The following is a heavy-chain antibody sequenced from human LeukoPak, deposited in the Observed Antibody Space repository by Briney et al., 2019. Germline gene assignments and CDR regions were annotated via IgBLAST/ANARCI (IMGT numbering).Heavy chain of an antibody. J-gene: IGHJ4*02. V-gene: IGHV4-61*02. CDR2: IYTSGST. Sequence: SETLSLTCTVSGGSISSGSYYWSWIRQPAGTGLEWIGRIYTSGSTNYNPSLKSRVTMSVDTSKNQFSLNLISGTAADTAVYYCARDLTDYYELDYWGQGTLVTVSS. CDR1: GGSISSGSYY. CDR3: ARDLTDYYELDY. D-gene: IGHD3-22*01.